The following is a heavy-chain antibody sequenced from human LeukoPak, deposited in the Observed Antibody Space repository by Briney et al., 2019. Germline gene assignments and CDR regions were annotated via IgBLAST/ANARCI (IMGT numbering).Heavy chain of an antibody. Sequence: GGSLRLSCAVSGFTFSSCAMSWVRQAPGKGLEWVSAISGSGGSTYYADSVKGRFTISRDNSKNTLYLQMNSLRAEDTAVYYCAKTRFGESGFDYWGQGTLVTVSS. V-gene: IGHV3-23*01. D-gene: IGHD3-10*01. CDR1: GFTFSSCA. CDR3: AKTRFGESGFDY. CDR2: ISGSGGST. J-gene: IGHJ4*02.